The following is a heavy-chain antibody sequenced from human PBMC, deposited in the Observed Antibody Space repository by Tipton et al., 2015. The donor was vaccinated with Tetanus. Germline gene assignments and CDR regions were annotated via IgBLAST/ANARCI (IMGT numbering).Heavy chain of an antibody. CDR3: AKEGLAAFDY. CDR2: ISGSGGST. V-gene: IGHV3-23*01. Sequence: SLRLSCAASGFTISTSNLSWVRQAPGKGLEWVSSISGSGGSTYYADSVKGRFTISRDNSKNTLYLQMNSLRAEDTAVYYCAKEGLAAFDYWGQGTLVTVSS. D-gene: IGHD6-6*01. J-gene: IGHJ4*02. CDR1: GFTISTSN.